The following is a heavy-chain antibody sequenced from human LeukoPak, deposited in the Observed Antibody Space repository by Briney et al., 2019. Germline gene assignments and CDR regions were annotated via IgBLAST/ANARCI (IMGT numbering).Heavy chain of an antibody. CDR1: GGTFSRCA. CDR3: ARHMTTVVSTMGYYYGMDV. J-gene: IGHJ6*02. CDR2: IIPIFGTA. V-gene: IGHV1-69*01. Sequence: GSSVKVSRKTSGGTFSRCALSWVRQAPGQGLEWMGGIIPIFGTADYAQKFQGRVTITADESTSTAYMELSSLKSEDTAVYYCARHMTTVVSTMGYYYGMDVWGQGTTVTVSS. D-gene: IGHD4-23*01.